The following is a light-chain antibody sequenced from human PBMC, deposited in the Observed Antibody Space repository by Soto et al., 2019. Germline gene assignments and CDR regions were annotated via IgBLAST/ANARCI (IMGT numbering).Light chain of an antibody. Sequence: QSVLTQPASVSGSPGQSIAISCTGTSSDVGAYNSVSWYQQYPGKAPKLMIHDVSNRPSGVSDRFSGSKSGNTASLTISGLQAEDEADYYCSSYTSSSSYVFGSGTK. CDR3: SSYTSSSSYV. J-gene: IGLJ1*01. CDR2: DVS. CDR1: SSDVGAYNS. V-gene: IGLV2-14*01.